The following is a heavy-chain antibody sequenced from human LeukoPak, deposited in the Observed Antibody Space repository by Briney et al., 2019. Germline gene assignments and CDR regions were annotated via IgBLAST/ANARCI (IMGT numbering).Heavy chain of an antibody. CDR2: ISYDGSNK. CDR3: ARDYGVYCSSTSCYTYYFDY. CDR1: GFTFSSYA. D-gene: IGHD2-2*02. V-gene: IGHV3-30-3*01. J-gene: IGHJ4*02. Sequence: GGSLRLSCAAYGFTFSSYAMHWVRQAPGKGLEWVAVISYDGSNKYYADSVKGRLTISRDNSKNTMYMQMNRLRAEYTAVYYCARDYGVYCSSTSCYTYYFDYWGQGTLVTVSS.